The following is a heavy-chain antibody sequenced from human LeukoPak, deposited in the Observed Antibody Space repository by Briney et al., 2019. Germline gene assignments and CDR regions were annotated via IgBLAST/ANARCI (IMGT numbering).Heavy chain of an antibody. Sequence: GGSLRLSCAASGFTFSSYWMHWVRQAPGKGLVWVSRIYSDGSGIGYADSVKGRFTISRDNAKNTLYLQMNSLRAEDTAVYYCATDRVYYGMDVWGQGTTATVSS. CDR3: ATDRVYYGMDV. J-gene: IGHJ6*02. V-gene: IGHV3-74*01. CDR2: IYSDGSGI. D-gene: IGHD3-10*01. CDR1: GFTFSSYW.